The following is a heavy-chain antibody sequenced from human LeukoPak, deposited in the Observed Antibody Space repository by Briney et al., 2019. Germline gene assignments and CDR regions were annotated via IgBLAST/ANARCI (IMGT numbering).Heavy chain of an antibody. CDR3: ARCSGVFGSSGY. Sequence: GGSLRLSCAASGFSFSDSWMDWVRQAPGKGLEWVANIKPDGSEIYYVDAVKGRFTISRDDAKNSLYLQMNSLRAEDTAVYYCARCSGVFGSSGYWGQGTLVTVSS. D-gene: IGHD6-6*01. V-gene: IGHV3-7*04. J-gene: IGHJ4*02. CDR1: GFSFSDSW. CDR2: IKPDGSEI.